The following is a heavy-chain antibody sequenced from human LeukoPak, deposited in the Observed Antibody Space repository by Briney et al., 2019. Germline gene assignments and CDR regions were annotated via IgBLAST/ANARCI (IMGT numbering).Heavy chain of an antibody. CDR1: GGSISSSSYY. CDR3: ARRPFSLGRFDP. Sequence: SETLSLTCTVSGGSISSSSYYWGWIRQPPGKGLEWIGSIYYSGSTYYNPSLKSRVTISVDTSKNQFSLKLSSVTAADTAVYYCARRPFSLGRFDPWGQGTLVTVSS. D-gene: IGHD5/OR15-5a*01. CDR2: IYYSGST. V-gene: IGHV4-39*01. J-gene: IGHJ5*02.